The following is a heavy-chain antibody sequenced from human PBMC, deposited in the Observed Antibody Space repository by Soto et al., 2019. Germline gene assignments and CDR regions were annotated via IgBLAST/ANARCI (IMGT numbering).Heavy chain of an antibody. CDR3: ARDLAAAGTPLFDY. CDR1: GYTFTSYA. Sequence: QVQLVQSGAEVKKPGASVKVSCKASGYTFTSYAMHWVRQAPGQRLEWMGWINAGNGNTKYSQKFQGRVTITRDTSASTAYMELSSLRSEDTAVYYCARDLAAAGTPLFDYWGQGTLVTVSS. D-gene: IGHD6-13*01. J-gene: IGHJ4*02. V-gene: IGHV1-3*01. CDR2: INAGNGNT.